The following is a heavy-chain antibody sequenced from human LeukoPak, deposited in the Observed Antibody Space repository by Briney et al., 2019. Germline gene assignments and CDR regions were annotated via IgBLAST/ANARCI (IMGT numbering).Heavy chain of an antibody. CDR1: GYSFTTYG. CDR2: ITAYNGNT. J-gene: IGHJ4*02. Sequence: GASVKVSCKTSGYSFTTYGTNWVRQAPGQGLEWMGWITAYNGNTNYAHKFQGRFTMTTDTYTRIVYMELRGLKSNDTAVYYCARGVSNRWADFWGQGTLVTVSS. D-gene: IGHD2/OR15-2a*01. V-gene: IGHV1-18*01. CDR3: ARGVSNRWADF.